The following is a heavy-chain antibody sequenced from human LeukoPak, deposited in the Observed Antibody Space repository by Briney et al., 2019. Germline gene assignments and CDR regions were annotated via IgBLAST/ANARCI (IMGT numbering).Heavy chain of an antibody. J-gene: IGHJ4*02. CDR2: IGGSGGST. D-gene: IGHD4-17*01. CDR3: AKSDGYGDYGFDY. V-gene: IGHV3-23*01. Sequence: TGGSLRLSCAASGFTFSSYAMSWARQAPGKGLEWVSAIGGSGGSTYYADSVKGRFTISRDNSKNTLYLQMNSLRDEDTAVYYCAKSDGYGDYGFDYWGQGTLVTVSS. CDR1: GFTFSSYA.